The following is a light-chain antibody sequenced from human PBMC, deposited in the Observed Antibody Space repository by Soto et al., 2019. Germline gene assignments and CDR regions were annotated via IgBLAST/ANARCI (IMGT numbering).Light chain of an antibody. CDR3: HKYNSALLS. CDR1: QRIYNY. V-gene: IGKV1-27*01. Sequence: DIQMTQSPSSLSASVGDRVTITCRASQRIYNYLAWYQQKPGKAPKLLIYAASTLEAGVPSRFSGSGSGTDFTLTISSLQPEDVATYYCHKYNSALLSFGQGTRLEIK. CDR2: AAS. J-gene: IGKJ5*01.